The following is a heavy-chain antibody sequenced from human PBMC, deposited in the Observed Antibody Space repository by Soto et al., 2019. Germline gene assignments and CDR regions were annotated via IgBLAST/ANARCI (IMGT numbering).Heavy chain of an antibody. CDR2: IIPILGIA. J-gene: IGHJ4*02. CDR3: ARGAGYSGSYYFDY. CDR1: GGTFSSYA. V-gene: IGHV1-69*10. Sequence: KVSCKASGGTFSSYAISWVRQAPGQGLEWMGGIIPILGIANYAQKFQGRVTITADKSTSTAYMELSSLRSEDTAVYYCARGAGYSGSYYFDYWGQGTLVTVSS. D-gene: IGHD1-26*01.